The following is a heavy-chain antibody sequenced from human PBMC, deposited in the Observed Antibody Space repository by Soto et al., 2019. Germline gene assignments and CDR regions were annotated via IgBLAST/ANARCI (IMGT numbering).Heavy chain of an antibody. V-gene: IGHV1-69*13. CDR3: ARGMRSVVVVAAANYYGMEV. Sequence: ASVKVSCKASGGTFSSYAISWVRQAPGQVLEGMGGISPIFGTANYAQKFQGRVTITADESTSTDYMELSSLRSEDTAVYYCARGMRSVVVVAAANYYGMEVWGQGTTVTVSS. CDR1: GGTFSSYA. CDR2: ISPIFGTA. D-gene: IGHD2-15*01. J-gene: IGHJ6*02.